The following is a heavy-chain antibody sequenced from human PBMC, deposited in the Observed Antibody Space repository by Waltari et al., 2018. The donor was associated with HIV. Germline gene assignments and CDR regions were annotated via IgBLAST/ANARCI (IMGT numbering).Heavy chain of an antibody. Sequence: EVQLVESGGGLVQPGRFLRLFCAASGFSFDVHAMHWVRQSPGKGLEWVSGISWNGATKDYADSVKGRFTISRDNAKTSLFLQMNSLRPEDTALYYCAKDRSTVTSRDAFDIWGQGTMVTVSS. D-gene: IGHD4-17*01. CDR1: GFSFDVHA. V-gene: IGHV3-9*01. J-gene: IGHJ3*02. CDR2: ISWNGATK. CDR3: AKDRSTVTSRDAFDI.